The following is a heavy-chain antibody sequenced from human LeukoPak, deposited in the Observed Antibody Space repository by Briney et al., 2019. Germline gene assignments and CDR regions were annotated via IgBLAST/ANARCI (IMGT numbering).Heavy chain of an antibody. CDR3: ARSPKYDFWSGYYTFFDY. D-gene: IGHD3-3*01. CDR1: GVSISSGGYY. J-gene: IGHJ4*02. CDR2: IYHSGST. Sequence: SQTLSLTCTVSGVSISSGGYYWSWIRQPPGKGLEWIGYIYHSGSTYYNPSLKSRVTISVDRSKNQFSLKLSSVTAADTAVYYCARSPKYDFWSGYYTFFDYWGQGTLVTVSS. V-gene: IGHV4-30-2*01.